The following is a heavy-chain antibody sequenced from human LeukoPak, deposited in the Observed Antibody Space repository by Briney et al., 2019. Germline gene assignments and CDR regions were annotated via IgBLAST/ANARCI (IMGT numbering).Heavy chain of an antibody. Sequence: SETLSLTCTVSGGSISSYYWSWIRQPAGKGLEWIGRIYTSGSTNYNPSLKSRVSMSVDTSKNQFSLKLSSVTAADAAVYYCAREFVGSLEFDPWGQGTLVTVSS. CDR2: IYTSGST. D-gene: IGHD1-26*01. CDR3: AREFVGSLEFDP. CDR1: GGSISSYY. J-gene: IGHJ5*02. V-gene: IGHV4-4*07.